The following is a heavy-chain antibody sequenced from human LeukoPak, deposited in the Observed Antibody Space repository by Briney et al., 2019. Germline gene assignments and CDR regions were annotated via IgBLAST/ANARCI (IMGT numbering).Heavy chain of an antibody. CDR3: ARDSASSGYSIDY. Sequence: PGGSLRLSCAASGFTFSSYSMNWVRQAPGKGLEWVSSISSSSSYIYYADSVKGRFTISRDNAKNPLYLQMNSLRAEDTAVYYCARDSASSGYSIDYWGQETLVAVSS. CDR1: GFTFSSYS. D-gene: IGHD3-22*01. J-gene: IGHJ4*02. CDR2: ISSSSSYI. V-gene: IGHV3-21*01.